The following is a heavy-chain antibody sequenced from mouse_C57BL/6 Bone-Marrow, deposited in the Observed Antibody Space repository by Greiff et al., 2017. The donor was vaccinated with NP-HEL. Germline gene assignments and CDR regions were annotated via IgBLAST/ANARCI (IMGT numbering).Heavy chain of an antibody. V-gene: IGHV5-16*01. Sequence: EVNLVESEGGLVQPGSSMKLSCTASGFTFSDYYMAWVRQVPEKGLEWVANINYDGSSTYYLDSLKSRFIISRDNAKNILYLQMSSLKSEDTATYYCARVSRDYGPSSYWYFDVWGTGTTVTVSS. J-gene: IGHJ1*03. CDR1: GFTFSDYY. D-gene: IGHD2-4*01. CDR2: INYDGSST. CDR3: ARVSRDYGPSSYWYFDV.